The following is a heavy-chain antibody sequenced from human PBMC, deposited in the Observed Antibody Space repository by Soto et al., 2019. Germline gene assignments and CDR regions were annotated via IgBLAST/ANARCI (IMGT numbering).Heavy chain of an antibody. CDR2: IYPGDSDT. CDR1: GYSFTSYW. J-gene: IGHJ6*03. V-gene: IGHV5-51*01. CDR3: ARTKKYSSSWPPIKYYYYMDV. D-gene: IGHD6-13*01. Sequence: GESLKISCKGSGYSFTSYWIGWVRQMPGKGLEWMGIIYPGDSDTRYSPSFQGQVTISADKSISTAYLQWSSLKASDTAMYYCARTKKYSSSWPPIKYYYYMDVWGKGTTVTVSS.